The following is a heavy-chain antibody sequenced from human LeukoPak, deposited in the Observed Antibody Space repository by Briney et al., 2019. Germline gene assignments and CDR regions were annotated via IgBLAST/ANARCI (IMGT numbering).Heavy chain of an antibody. D-gene: IGHD3-10*01. CDR2: IYYSGYT. V-gene: IGHV4-39*01. CDR1: GGSISTSTPY. J-gene: IGHJ5*02. CDR3: ARQGGDTMVRGVVRDWFDP. Sequence: SETLSLTCTVSGGSISTSTPYWGWIRQPPGKGLEWIGSIYYSGYTYYSPSLKSRVTISVDTSKNQFSLKLSSVTAADTAVYYCARQGGDTMVRGVVRDWFDPWGQGTLVTVSS.